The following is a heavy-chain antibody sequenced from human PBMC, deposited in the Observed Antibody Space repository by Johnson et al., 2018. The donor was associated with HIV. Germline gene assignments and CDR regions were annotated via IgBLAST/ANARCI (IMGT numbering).Heavy chain of an antibody. CDR2: IKSKTDGGTT. Sequence: VQLVESGGGLVKPGGSLRLSCAASGFTFSNAWMSWVRQGPGKGLEWVGRIKSKTDGGTTDYATPVKGRFTISRDDSKNTLYLQMNSLRAEDTAVYYCARDPDIWGQGTMVTVSS. CDR3: ARDPDI. J-gene: IGHJ3*02. CDR1: GFTFSNAW. V-gene: IGHV3-15*01.